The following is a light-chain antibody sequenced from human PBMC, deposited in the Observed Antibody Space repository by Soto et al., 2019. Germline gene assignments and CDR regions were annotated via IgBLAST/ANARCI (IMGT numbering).Light chain of an antibody. CDR1: QGITTF. CDR3: LQHNSYPYT. J-gene: IGKJ2*01. V-gene: IGKV1-17*03. Sequence: DIQMTQSPSVVSASVGDTVTVTCRASQGITTFLAWFRQRPGRVPERLIYGASSLQSGVPSRFSGRGSGTELTLTISSLQPEDFCIYYCLQHNSYPYTFGPGTKLEIK. CDR2: GAS.